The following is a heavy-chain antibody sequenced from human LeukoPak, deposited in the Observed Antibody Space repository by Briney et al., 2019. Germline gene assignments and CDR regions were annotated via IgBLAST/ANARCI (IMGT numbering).Heavy chain of an antibody. CDR3: AKGPRTMLRGGDAFDI. CDR1: GFTFSTYG. Sequence: GGSLRLSCAASGFTFSTYGMHWVRQAPGKGLEWMTFIRYDGSNKYYADSVKGRFTISRDNSKNTLYLQMNSLRAEDTAVYYCAKGPRTMLRGGDAFDIWGQGTMVTVSS. J-gene: IGHJ3*02. CDR2: IRYDGSNK. V-gene: IGHV3-30*02. D-gene: IGHD3-10*01.